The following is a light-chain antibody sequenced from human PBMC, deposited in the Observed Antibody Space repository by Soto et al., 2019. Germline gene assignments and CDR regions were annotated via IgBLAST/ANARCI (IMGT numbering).Light chain of an antibody. CDR2: AAS. V-gene: IGKV1-9*01. CDR3: QQLNSYPLT. Sequence: DIQLTQSPSFLSASVGDRVTITCRASQGISSYLAWYQQKPGKAPKLLIYAASTFQSGVPSRFSRSGSGPAFTLTISSLQPEDFATYYCQQLNSYPLTFGGGTKVEIK. J-gene: IGKJ4*01. CDR1: QGISSY.